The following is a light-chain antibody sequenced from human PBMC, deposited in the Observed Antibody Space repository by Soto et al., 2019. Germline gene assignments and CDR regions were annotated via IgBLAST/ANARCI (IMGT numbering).Light chain of an antibody. V-gene: IGLV2-8*01. CDR2: EVS. CDR1: SSDVGGYNY. Sequence: QSALTRPPSASGSPGQSVTISCTGTSSDVGGYNYVSWYQQHPGKAPKLMIYEVSKRPSGVPDRFSGSKSGNTASLTVSGLQAEDEADYYCNSYAGSNVYVFGTGTKVTVL. CDR3: NSYAGSNVYV. J-gene: IGLJ1*01.